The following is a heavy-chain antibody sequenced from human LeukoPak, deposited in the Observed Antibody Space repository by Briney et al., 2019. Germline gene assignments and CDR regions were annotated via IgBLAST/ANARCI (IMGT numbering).Heavy chain of an antibody. D-gene: IGHD3-22*01. CDR1: GFTFSSYS. J-gene: IGHJ4*02. CDR2: IISSSSTI. Sequence: GGSLSLSCAPSGFTFSSYSINWVRQAPGKVLEWVSYIISSSSTIYYADSVKGRFTISRDNAKNSLYLQTNSLRADDTAVYYCARVLHKRNYDSSVYYAYWGQGTLVTVSS. CDR3: ARVLHKRNYDSSVYYAY. V-gene: IGHV3-48*01.